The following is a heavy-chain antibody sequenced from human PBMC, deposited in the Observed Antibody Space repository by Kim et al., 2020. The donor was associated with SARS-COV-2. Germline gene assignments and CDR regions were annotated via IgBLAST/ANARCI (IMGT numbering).Heavy chain of an antibody. CDR3: AKDGYRSGSFDY. V-gene: IGHV3-30*02. D-gene: IGHD6-19*01. J-gene: IGHJ4*02. Sequence: YNADSVKGRLTITRDNSKNTLYLEMNSLRAEDTAVYYCAKDGYRSGSFDYWGQGTLVTVSS.